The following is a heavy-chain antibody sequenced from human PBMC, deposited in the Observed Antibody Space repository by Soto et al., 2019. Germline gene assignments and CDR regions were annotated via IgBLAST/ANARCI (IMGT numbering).Heavy chain of an antibody. CDR2: INGDESDT. J-gene: IGHJ6*02. Sequence: EVQLVESGGGLVQPGGSLRLSCAASGFTFSSYWMHWVRQAPGKGLVWVSRINGDESDTNYADSVKGRFTISRDNSKNTLYLQMNSLRAEDTAVYYCAKDLEGSGYYLWYYGMDVWGQGTTVTVSS. CDR3: AKDLEGSGYYLWYYGMDV. CDR1: GFTFSSYW. V-gene: IGHV3-74*01. D-gene: IGHD3-22*01.